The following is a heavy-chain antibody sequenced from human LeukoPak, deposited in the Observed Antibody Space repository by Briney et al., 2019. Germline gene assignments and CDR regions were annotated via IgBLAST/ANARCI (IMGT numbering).Heavy chain of an antibody. CDR3: TKGDDYGANTRLPKFNWFDP. D-gene: IGHD4-23*01. CDR2: IRYDGNNK. CDR1: GFTFTTCA. V-gene: IGHV3-30*02. J-gene: IGHJ5*02. Sequence: GGSLRLSCAASGFTFTTCAMHWVRQAPGKGLEWVAYIRYDGNNKNYADSVKGRFTISRDNSKDMLYLQMNSLRPEDTAVYYCTKGDDYGANTRLPKFNWFDPWGQGTLVTVSS.